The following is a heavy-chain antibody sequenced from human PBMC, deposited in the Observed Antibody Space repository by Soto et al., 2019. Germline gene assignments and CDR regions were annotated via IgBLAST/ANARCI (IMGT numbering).Heavy chain of an antibody. J-gene: IGHJ4*02. Sequence: QVQLVQSGAEVKKPGSSVKVSCKASGGTFTKYTISWVRQAPGQGLEWMGGIIPIFGATNYVQKFRGRVTIPADESTITAYMELSSLTSNDTAVYFCARDGDGNSMAYWGQGTLVTVSS. D-gene: IGHD4-4*01. CDR2: IIPIFGAT. CDR3: ARDGDGNSMAY. CDR1: GGTFTKYT. V-gene: IGHV1-69*01.